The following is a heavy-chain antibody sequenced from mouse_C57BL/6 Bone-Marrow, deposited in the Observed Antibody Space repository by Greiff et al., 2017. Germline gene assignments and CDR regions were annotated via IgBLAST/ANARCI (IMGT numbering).Heavy chain of an antibody. D-gene: IGHD2-4*01. CDR3: AGGDYDYVYFDY. CDR2: IYPGDGDT. CDR1: GYAFSSSW. V-gene: IGHV1-82*01. Sequence: QVQLQQSGPELVKPGASVKISCKASGYAFSSSWMNWVKQRPGQGLEWIGRIYPGDGDTNYNGKFKGKATLTADKSSSTAYMQLSSLTSEDSAVYLGAGGDYDYVYFDYGGKGTTLTVSS. J-gene: IGHJ2*01.